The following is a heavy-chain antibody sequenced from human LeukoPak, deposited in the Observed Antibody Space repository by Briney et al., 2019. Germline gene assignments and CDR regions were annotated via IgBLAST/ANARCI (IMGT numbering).Heavy chain of an antibody. V-gene: IGHV3-30*02. CDR2: IRYDGSNK. CDR3: ARQIAVAGTGDDY. D-gene: IGHD6-19*01. J-gene: IGHJ4*02. Sequence: GGSLRLSCAASGFTFSSYGMHWVRQAPGKGLEWVAFIRYDGSNKYYADSVKGRFTISRDNSKNTLYLQMNSLRAEDTAVYYCARQIAVAGTGDDYWGQGTLVTVSS. CDR1: GFTFSSYG.